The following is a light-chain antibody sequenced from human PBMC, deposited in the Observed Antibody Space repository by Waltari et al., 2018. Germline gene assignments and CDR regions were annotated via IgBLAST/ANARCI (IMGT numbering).Light chain of an antibody. V-gene: IGKV3-15*01. Sequence: EIVMTQSPATLSVSPGERANLSCRASQSVGRNLAWYQQKPGQAPRLLISGASNRATGIPARFSGSGYGTEFTLTISSLQSEDFAVYYCQQYNNWPPLTFGGGTTVEI. CDR1: QSVGRN. CDR2: GAS. CDR3: QQYNNWPPLT. J-gene: IGKJ4*01.